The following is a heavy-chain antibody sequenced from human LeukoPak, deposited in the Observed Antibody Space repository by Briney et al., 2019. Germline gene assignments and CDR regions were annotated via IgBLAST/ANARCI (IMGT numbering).Heavy chain of an antibody. CDR1: GYTFTSYA. J-gene: IGHJ4*02. Sequence: ASVKVSCKASGYTFTSYAMNWVRQAPGQGLEWMGWINTNTGNPTYAQGFTGRFVFSLDTSVSTAYLQISSLKAEDTAVYYCAREGETYYGFWSPVRNKGYFDYWGQGTLVTVSS. V-gene: IGHV7-4-1*02. CDR2: INTNTGNP. CDR3: AREGETYYGFWSPVRNKGYFDY. D-gene: IGHD3-3*01.